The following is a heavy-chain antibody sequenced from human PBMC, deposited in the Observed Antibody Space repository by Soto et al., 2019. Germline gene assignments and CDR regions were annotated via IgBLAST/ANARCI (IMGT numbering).Heavy chain of an antibody. CDR2: INQSGRT. D-gene: IGHD2-8*01. Sequence: SETLSLTCAVFNDSISEYYWSWIRQSPGKGLEWIGEINQSGRTYYNPSLRSRLTLSIDTSKNQFSLKLRSVNAADTAVYFCARGGYCVNDVCSTQFDYWGQGALVTVSS. CDR3: ARGGYCVNDVCSTQFDY. CDR1: NDSISEYY. J-gene: IGHJ4*02. V-gene: IGHV4-34*01.